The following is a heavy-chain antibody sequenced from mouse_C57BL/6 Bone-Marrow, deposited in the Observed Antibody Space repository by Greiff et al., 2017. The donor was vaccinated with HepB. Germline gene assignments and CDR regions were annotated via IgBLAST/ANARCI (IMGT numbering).Heavy chain of an antibody. CDR1: GYTFTSYW. V-gene: IGHV1-52*01. CDR2: IDPSDSET. J-gene: IGHJ1*03. CDR3: AVLRHAGWYFDV. D-gene: IGHD1-1*01. Sequence: QVQLQQPGAELVRPGSSVKLSCKASGYTFTSYWMHWVKQRPIQGLEWIGNIDPSDSETHYNQKFKDKATLTVDKSSSTAYMQLSSLTSEDSAVSYCAVLRHAGWYFDVWGTGTTVTVSS.